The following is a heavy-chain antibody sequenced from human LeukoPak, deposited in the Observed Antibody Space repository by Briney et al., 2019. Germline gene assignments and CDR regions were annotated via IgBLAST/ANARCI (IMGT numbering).Heavy chain of an antibody. J-gene: IGHJ4*02. Sequence: GGSLRLSCAASGFTFSSYGMHWVRQAPGKGLEWVAVIWYDGSSKYHADSVKGRFTISRDNSKNTVYLQMNSLRAEDTAVYYCAIDRNYYGSGSYYTPDYWGQGALVTVSS. CDR1: GFTFSSYG. CDR3: AIDRNYYGSGSYYTPDY. V-gene: IGHV3-33*01. CDR2: IWYDGSSK. D-gene: IGHD3-10*01.